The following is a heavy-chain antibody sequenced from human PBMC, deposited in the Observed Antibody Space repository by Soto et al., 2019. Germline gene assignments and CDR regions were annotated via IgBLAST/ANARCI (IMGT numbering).Heavy chain of an antibody. CDR1: DFTFGDYW. V-gene: IGHV3-7*01. CDR3: ARGGYCSGGSCYSGYYYYYYGMDV. Sequence: GGSLRLSCAASDFTFGDYWMSWVRQPPGKGLEWVANINQDGSEKYYVDSVKGRFTISRDNAKNSLYLQMNSLRAEDTAVYYCARGGYCSGGSCYSGYYYYYYGMDVWRQGTTVTVSS. D-gene: IGHD2-15*01. CDR2: INQDGSEK. J-gene: IGHJ6*02.